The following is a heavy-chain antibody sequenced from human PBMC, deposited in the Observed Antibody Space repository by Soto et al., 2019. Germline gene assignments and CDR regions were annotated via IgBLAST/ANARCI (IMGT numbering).Heavy chain of an antibody. D-gene: IGHD3-3*01. Sequence: PSETLSLTCTVSGGSVSSGSYYWSWIRQPPGKGLEWIGYIYYSGSTNYNPSLKSRVTISVDTSKNQFSLKLSSVTAADTAVYYCATRITVFGLLIPQFDPWGQGTQVTASS. V-gene: IGHV4-61*01. CDR1: GGSVSSGSYY. CDR2: IYYSGST. J-gene: IGHJ5*02. CDR3: ATRITVFGLLIPQFDP.